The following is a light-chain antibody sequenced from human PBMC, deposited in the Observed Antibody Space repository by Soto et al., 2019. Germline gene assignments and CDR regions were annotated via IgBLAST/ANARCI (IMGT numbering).Light chain of an antibody. J-gene: IGKJ4*01. CDR2: WAS. V-gene: IGKV4-1*01. Sequence: DIVMTQSPDSLAVSLGERATINCKSSQSVLYSSNHQNYLAWYQQKPGQPPQLLIYWASTRESGVPDRFSGSGSGTDFTLTISSLQAEDVAVYYCQQYYNTPLTLGGGTKVDIK. CDR3: QQYYNTPLT. CDR1: QSVLYSSNHQNY.